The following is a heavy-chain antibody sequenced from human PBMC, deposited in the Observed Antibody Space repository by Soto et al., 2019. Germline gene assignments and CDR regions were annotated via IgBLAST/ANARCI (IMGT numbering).Heavy chain of an antibody. J-gene: IGHJ4*02. D-gene: IGHD6-19*01. V-gene: IGHV3-7*01. CDR1: GFTFSSYW. Sequence: EVQLVEAGGDLVQPGGSLRLSCAASGFTFSSYWMTWVRQAPGKGLEWVASINEDGDKKYYLDSVKGRFTISSDNAQNSLYLQMNSLRAEDTAVVYCARHSRSRGSFWGQGTLVTVSS. CDR2: INEDGDKK. CDR3: ARHSRSRGSF.